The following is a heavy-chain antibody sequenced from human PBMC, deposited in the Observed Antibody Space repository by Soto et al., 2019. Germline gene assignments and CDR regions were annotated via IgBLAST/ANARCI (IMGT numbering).Heavy chain of an antibody. J-gene: IGHJ6*02. CDR1: GGTFRTAA. V-gene: IGHV1-69*12. D-gene: IGHD2-8*01. CDR3: ARDNDRPQLAGNCYYSGDI. Sequence: QVQLEQSGAEVKKPGSSVKVSCKASGGTFRTAAISWVRQAPGQGLEWMGGIMPVFRTPDYAQKFQGRVMITADETTNTAYMELSGVRSNDTAVYYCARDNDRPQLAGNCYYSGDISGQGTTITVTS. CDR2: IMPVFRTP.